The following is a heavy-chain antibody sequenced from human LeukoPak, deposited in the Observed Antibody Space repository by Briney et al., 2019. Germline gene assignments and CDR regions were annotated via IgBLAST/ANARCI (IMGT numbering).Heavy chain of an antibody. D-gene: IGHD5-24*01. V-gene: IGHV3-23*01. Sequence: GGSLRLSCAPSGFIFSHHGMNWVRQAPGKGLEWVTGIRADGVTTYYADSVKGRFIISRENSKNTVYLQMNSLSAEDAAVYYCVKDDGWVQYANWGQGTLVTVSS. CDR1: GFIFSHHG. CDR2: IRADGVTT. CDR3: VKDDGWVQYAN. J-gene: IGHJ4*02.